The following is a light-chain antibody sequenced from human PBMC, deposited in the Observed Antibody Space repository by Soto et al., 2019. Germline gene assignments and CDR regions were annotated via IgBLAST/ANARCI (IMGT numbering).Light chain of an antibody. V-gene: IGKV2-30*01. Sequence: DVVMTQSPLSLPVTLGQPASISCKSSQSLLYSDGNTYLNWFQQRPGQSPRRLIYLVSNRDSGVPSRFSGSGSGTEFTFTITSLQPEDIATYYCHQYDTVPYDFGPGTKVDL. CDR1: QSLLYSDGNTY. J-gene: IGKJ3*01. CDR2: LVS. CDR3: HQYDTVPYD.